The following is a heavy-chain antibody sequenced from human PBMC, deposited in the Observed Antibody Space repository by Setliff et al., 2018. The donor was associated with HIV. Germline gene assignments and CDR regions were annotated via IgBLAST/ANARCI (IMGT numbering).Heavy chain of an antibody. CDR3: ARGADHFDTRCYYSFFDP. J-gene: IGHJ5*02. D-gene: IGHD2-15*01. CDR1: GYTFNDNY. CDR2: ISPDIGDT. Sequence: GASVKVSCKASGYTFNDNYIHWVRQAPGQGLEWMGRISPDIGDTNYAQMFHGRVTMTRDTSISTGYMELSSLKSDDTAVYYCARGADHFDTRCYYSFFDPWGQGTLVTVS. V-gene: IGHV1-2*06.